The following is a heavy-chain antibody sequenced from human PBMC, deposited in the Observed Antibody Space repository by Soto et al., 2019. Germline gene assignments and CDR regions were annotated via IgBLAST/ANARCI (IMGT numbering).Heavy chain of an antibody. D-gene: IGHD3-22*01. CDR2: IVVGSGNT. CDR1: GFTFTSSA. V-gene: IGHV1-58*01. J-gene: IGHJ4*02. Sequence: ASVKVSCKASGFTFTSSAVQWVRQARGQRLEWIGWIVVGSGNTNYAQKFQERVTITRDMSTSTAYMELSSLRSEDTAVYYCAAQLYYYDSNSPFFDYWGQGTLVTVSS. CDR3: AAQLYYYDSNSPFFDY.